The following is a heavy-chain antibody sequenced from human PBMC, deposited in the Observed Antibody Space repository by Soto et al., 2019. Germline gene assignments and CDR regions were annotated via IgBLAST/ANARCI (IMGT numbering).Heavy chain of an antibody. CDR3: ARHKNKVGGLFDY. Sequence: ETLSLXCAVYGGSFSGHSWTWIRQSPGKGLEWIGDINHSGRVNYSPSLKSRVTISLDTSKNQFSLKLSSVTAADTAVYYCARHKNKVGGLFDYWGQGTLVTVSS. J-gene: IGHJ4*02. CDR2: INHSGRV. V-gene: IGHV4-34*01. CDR1: GGSFSGHS. D-gene: IGHD2-15*01.